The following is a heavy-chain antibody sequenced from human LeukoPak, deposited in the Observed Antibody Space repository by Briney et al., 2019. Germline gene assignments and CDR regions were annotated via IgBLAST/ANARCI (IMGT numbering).Heavy chain of an antibody. CDR2: ISSSSSYI. D-gene: IGHD3-22*01. V-gene: IGHV3-21*01. Sequence: GGSLRLSCAASGFTFSSYSMNWVRQAPGKGLEWVSSISSSSSYINYADSVKGRFTTPRDNAKNSLYLQMNSLRAEDTAVYYCARDSSGPFDYWGQGTLVTVSS. J-gene: IGHJ4*02. CDR1: GFTFSSYS. CDR3: ARDSSGPFDY.